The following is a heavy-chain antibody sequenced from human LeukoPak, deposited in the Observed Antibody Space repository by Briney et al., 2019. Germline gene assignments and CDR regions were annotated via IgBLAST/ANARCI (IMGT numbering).Heavy chain of an antibody. CDR2: INPNSGGT. D-gene: IGHD2-15*01. CDR3: ARSPRTNCSGGSCYSWDY. Sequence: ASVKVSCKASGYTFTVYYMHWVRQAPGQGLEWMGWINPNSGGTNYAQKFQGRVTMTRDTSISTAYMELSRLRSEDTAVYYCARSPRTNCSGGSCYSWDYWGQGTLVTVSS. V-gene: IGHV1-2*02. J-gene: IGHJ4*02. CDR1: GYTFTVYY.